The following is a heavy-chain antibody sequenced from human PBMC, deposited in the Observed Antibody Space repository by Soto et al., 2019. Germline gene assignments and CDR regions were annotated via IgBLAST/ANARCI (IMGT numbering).Heavy chain of an antibody. CDR2: TRNKANSYTT. CDR1: GFTFSDHY. CDR3: ARVVGASRFDY. J-gene: IGHJ4*02. Sequence: EVQLVESGGGLVQPGGSLRLSCAASGFTFSDHYMDWVRQAPGKGLEWVGRTRNKANSYTTEYAASVKGRFTISRDDSKNSLYLQMISLKTEDTAVYYCARVVGASRFDYWGQGTLVTVSS. D-gene: IGHD1-26*01. V-gene: IGHV3-72*01.